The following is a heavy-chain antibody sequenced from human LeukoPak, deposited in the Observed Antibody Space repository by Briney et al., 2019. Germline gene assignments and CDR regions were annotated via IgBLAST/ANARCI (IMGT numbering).Heavy chain of an antibody. J-gene: IGHJ4*02. CDR3: ARGRNIEMTTMSGGSDY. CDR2: INPNSGGT. Sequence: ASVKVSCKASGYTFSAYYTHWVRQAPGQGLEWMGWINPNSGGTDYAQKFQGRVSMTRDSSISTAYMDLSDLRSDDTAVYSCARGRNIEMTTMSGGSDYWGQGTLVTVSS. CDR1: GYTFSAYY. V-gene: IGHV1-2*02. D-gene: IGHD5-24*01.